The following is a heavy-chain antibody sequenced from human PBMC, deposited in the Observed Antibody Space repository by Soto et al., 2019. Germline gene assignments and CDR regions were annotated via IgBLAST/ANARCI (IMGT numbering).Heavy chain of an antibody. Sequence: GESLKISCKGSGYIFSSYWINWVRQMPGKGLEWMGIIYPYDSETRYSPSFQGQVTISVDKSTSSAYLQWRSLKASDSAMYYCARRRGMDVWGEGTTVTVSS. CDR2: IYPYDSET. V-gene: IGHV5-51*01. CDR1: GYIFSSYW. J-gene: IGHJ6*04. CDR3: ARRRGMDV.